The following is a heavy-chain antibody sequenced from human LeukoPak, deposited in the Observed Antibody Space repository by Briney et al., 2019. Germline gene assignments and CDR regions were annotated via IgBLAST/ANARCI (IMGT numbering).Heavy chain of an antibody. Sequence: SVKVSCKASGGTFSSYAISWVRQAPGQGLEWMGGIIPIFGTANYAQKFQGRVTITTDESTSTAYMELSSLRSEDTAVYYCARGYSGSYSRSLYYYYYMDVWGKGTTVTVSS. CDR3: ARGYSGSYSRSLYYYYYMDV. D-gene: IGHD1-26*01. J-gene: IGHJ6*03. CDR1: GGTFSSYA. V-gene: IGHV1-69*05. CDR2: IIPIFGTA.